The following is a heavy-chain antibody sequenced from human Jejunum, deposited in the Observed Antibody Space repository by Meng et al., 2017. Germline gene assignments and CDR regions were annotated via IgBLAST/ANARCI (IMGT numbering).Heavy chain of an antibody. Sequence: GESLKISCAASGFTFSNYAMSWVRQAPGKGLEWVSSIHNSDGSTYYADSVKGRFTVSRDNSKNTLYVQMNSLRADDTAVYYCAKHIGGNYYGSGQPKDYYYSMDVWGQGTTVTVSS. V-gene: IGHV3-23*01. CDR3: AKHIGGNYYGSGQPKDYYYSMDV. CDR2: IHNSDGST. D-gene: IGHD3-10*01. CDR1: GFTFSNYA. J-gene: IGHJ6*02.